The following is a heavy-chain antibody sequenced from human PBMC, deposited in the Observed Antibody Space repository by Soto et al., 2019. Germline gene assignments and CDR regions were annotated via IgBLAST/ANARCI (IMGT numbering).Heavy chain of an antibody. J-gene: IGHJ3*01. CDR1: GFTFSSSW. D-gene: IGHD3-3*01. V-gene: IGHV3-74*01. CDR2: INGDGSST. Sequence: EMQLVESGGGLVQPGGSLRLSCAASGFTFSSSWIHWVRQAPGKGLVWVSRINGDGSSTSYADSVKGRFTISRDDAKRTVYRQMNRMRAEYSAVYYCARGREECAKPSVVWGQGTLVTVSS. CDR3: ARGREECAKPSVV.